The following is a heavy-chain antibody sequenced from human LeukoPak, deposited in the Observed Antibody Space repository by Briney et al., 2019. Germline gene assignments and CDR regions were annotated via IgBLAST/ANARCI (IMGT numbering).Heavy chain of an antibody. D-gene: IGHD3-3*01. CDR1: GFTFSSYS. V-gene: IGHV3-21*01. J-gene: IGHJ4*02. Sequence: HPGGSLRLSCAASGFTFSSYSMNWVRQAPGKGLEWVSSISSSSSYIYYADSVKGRFTISRDDAKNSLYLQMNSLRAEDTAVYYCARREYDFWSGYYTCFDYWGQGTLVTVSS. CDR3: ARREYDFWSGYYTCFDY. CDR2: ISSSSSYI.